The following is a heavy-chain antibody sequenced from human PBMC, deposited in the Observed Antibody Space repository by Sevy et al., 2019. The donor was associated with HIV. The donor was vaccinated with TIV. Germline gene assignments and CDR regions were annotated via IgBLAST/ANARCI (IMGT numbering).Heavy chain of an antibody. Sequence: GGSLRLSCAASGFSFNRYAMHWVRQAPGKGLEWVAMESYDTSNRYYADSVRGRVTISRDSSKNTVSLQMNSLRFEDTAVYYCAKGSRATHSAFDFWGQGTMVTVSS. D-gene: IGHD1-26*01. V-gene: IGHV3-30*04. CDR1: GFSFNRYA. CDR2: ESYDTSNR. J-gene: IGHJ3*01. CDR3: AKGSRATHSAFDF.